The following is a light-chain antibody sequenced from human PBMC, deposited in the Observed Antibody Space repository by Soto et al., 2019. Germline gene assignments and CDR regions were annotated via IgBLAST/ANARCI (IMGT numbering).Light chain of an antibody. CDR3: QQSYSTRP. CDR1: QSISSY. J-gene: IGKJ1*01. CDR2: AAS. V-gene: IGKV1-39*01. Sequence: DIQMTQSPSSLSASVGDRVTITCRASQSISSYLNWYQQKPGKAPKLLIYAASSLQSGVPSRFSGSGSGTDFTLTISSLQPEDFATYYCQQSYSTRPFGQGTKA.